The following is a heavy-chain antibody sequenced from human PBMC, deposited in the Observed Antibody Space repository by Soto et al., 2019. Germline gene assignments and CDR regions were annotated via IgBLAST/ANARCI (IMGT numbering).Heavy chain of an antibody. CDR2: IYYSGGT. CDR3: ARWSCSSTSCRSNPFDI. D-gene: IGHD2-2*01. CDR1: GGSISSYY. Sequence: SETLSLTCTVSGGSISSYYWSWIRQPPGKGLEWIGYIYYSGGTNYNPSLKSRVTISVDTSKNQFSLKLSSVTAADTAVYYCARWSCSSTSCRSNPFDIWGQGTMVTVSS. J-gene: IGHJ3*02. V-gene: IGHV4-59*08.